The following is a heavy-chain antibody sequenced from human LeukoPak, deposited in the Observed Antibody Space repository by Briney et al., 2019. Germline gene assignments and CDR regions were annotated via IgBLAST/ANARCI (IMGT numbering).Heavy chain of an antibody. CDR3: ARDRGGSDTAMYFDY. CDR1: GYTFTSYG. D-gene: IGHD3-10*01. Sequence: GASVKVTCKASGYTFTSYGISWVRQAPGQGLEWMGWISAYNGNTNYAQKLQGRVTMTTDTSTSTAYMELRSLRSDDTAVYYCARDRGGSDTAMYFDYWGQGTLVTVSS. CDR2: ISAYNGNT. J-gene: IGHJ4*02. V-gene: IGHV1-18*01.